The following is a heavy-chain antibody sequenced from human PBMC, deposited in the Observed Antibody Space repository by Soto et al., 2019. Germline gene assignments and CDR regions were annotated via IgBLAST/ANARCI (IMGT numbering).Heavy chain of an antibody. CDR1: EFAFSSYW. D-gene: IGHD3-10*01. Sequence: EVQLVESGGGLVQPGGSLTLSCAASEFAFSSYWMTWVRQAPGKGLEWVANIRKDGSQRSYVDSVRGRFTISRDNSKNSLYRQRHSLRAEDTALYFCARDVSSGSSCLYFDDFDIGGQGTMVTVSS. V-gene: IGHV3-7*05. CDR2: IRKDGSQR. J-gene: IGHJ3*02. CDR3: ARDVSSGSSCLYFDDFDI.